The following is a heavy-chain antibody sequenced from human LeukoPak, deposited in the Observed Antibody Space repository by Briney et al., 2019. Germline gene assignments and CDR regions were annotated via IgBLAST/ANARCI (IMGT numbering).Heavy chain of an antibody. J-gene: IGHJ6*04. Sequence: ASVKVSCKASGYTFTSYGISWVRQAPGQGLEWMGWISAYNGNTNYAQKLQGRVTMTTDTSTSTAYMELRSLRSDDTAVYSCARDLIYCSSTSCPRLGYYYGMDVWGKGTTVTVSS. D-gene: IGHD2-2*01. V-gene: IGHV1-18*04. CDR2: ISAYNGNT. CDR1: GYTFTSYG. CDR3: ARDLIYCSSTSCPRLGYYYGMDV.